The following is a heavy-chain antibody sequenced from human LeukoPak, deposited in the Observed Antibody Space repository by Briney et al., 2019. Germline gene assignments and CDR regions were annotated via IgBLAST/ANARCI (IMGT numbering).Heavy chain of an antibody. CDR1: GGTFSSYA. V-gene: IGHV1-69*13. Sequence: GASVKVSCKASGGTFSSYAISWVRQAPGQGLEWMGGIIPIFGTANYAQKFQGRVTITADESTSTAYMELSSLRSEDTAVYYCARRGFKGYCSDGSCYSRQPNWFDPWGQGTLVTVSS. J-gene: IGHJ5*02. CDR2: IIPIFGTA. CDR3: ARRGFKGYCSDGSCYSRQPNWFDP. D-gene: IGHD2-15*01.